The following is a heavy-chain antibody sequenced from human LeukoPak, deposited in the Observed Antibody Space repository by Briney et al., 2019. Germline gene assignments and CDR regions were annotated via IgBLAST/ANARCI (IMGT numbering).Heavy chain of an antibody. J-gene: IGHJ4*02. CDR3: AATPGGVGAASNFDY. D-gene: IGHD1-26*01. CDR2: IVVGSGNT. Sequence: SVKVSCKASGFTFTSSAMQWVRQARGQGLEWIGWIVVGSGNTNYAQKFQERVTITRDMSTSTAYMELSSLRSEDTAVYYCAATPGGVGAASNFDYWGEGTLVTVSS. CDR1: GFTFTSSA. V-gene: IGHV1-58*02.